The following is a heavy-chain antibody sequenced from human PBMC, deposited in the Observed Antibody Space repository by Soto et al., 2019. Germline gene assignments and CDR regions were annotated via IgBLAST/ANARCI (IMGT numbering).Heavy chain of an antibody. V-gene: IGHV3-23*01. D-gene: IGHD6-6*01. CDR3: AQKERIAARRGSWFDP. CDR1: GFTFSSYA. J-gene: IGHJ5*02. CDR2: ISGSGGST. Sequence: EVQLLESGGGLVQPGGSLRLSCAASGFTFSSYAMSWVRQAPGKGLEWVSAISGSGGSTYYADSVKGRFTISRDNSKNTLYLQMNSLRAEDTAVYYCAQKERIAARRGSWFDPWGQGTLVTVSS.